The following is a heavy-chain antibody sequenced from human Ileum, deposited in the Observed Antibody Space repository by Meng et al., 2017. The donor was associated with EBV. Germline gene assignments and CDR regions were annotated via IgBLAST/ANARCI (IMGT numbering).Heavy chain of an antibody. V-gene: IGHV4-4*02. J-gene: IGHJ4*02. CDR2: TSHSGST. CDR3: ASSDYYRSDY. CDR1: GGLSSRSDW. D-gene: IGHD3-22*01. Sequence: QVAVQVAASGLVKPSESVSVPCAVSGGLSSRSDWWSWVRQPPGKGLEWIGETSHSGSTNYSPSLKSRVTISLDKSKNQLSLKLNSVTAADTAVYYCASSDYYRSDYWGQGTLVTVSS.